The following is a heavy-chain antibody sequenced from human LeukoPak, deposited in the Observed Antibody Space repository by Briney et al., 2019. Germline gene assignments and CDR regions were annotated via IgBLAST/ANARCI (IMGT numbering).Heavy chain of an antibody. J-gene: IGHJ4*02. CDR3: AKDRLLNCRGDCYIFDY. Sequence: GGSLRLSCVASGFMFSNNAMHWVRQAPGKGLEWVAVISYDANLKHYADFVQGRFVVSRDNAKNTLYLELNGLRTEDTAVYYCAKDRLLNCRGDCYIFDYWGQGTVVTVSS. D-gene: IGHD2-21*02. V-gene: IGHV3-30*18. CDR2: ISYDANLK. CDR1: GFMFSNNA.